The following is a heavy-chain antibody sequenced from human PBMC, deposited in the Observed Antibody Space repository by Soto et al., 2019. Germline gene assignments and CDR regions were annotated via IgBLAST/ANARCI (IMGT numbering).Heavy chain of an antibody. V-gene: IGHV2-5*02. CDR2: IYWDDDT. CDR1: GFSLATKGVG. J-gene: IGHJ3*01. Sequence: QITLKESGPTEVKPTETLALTCTFSGFSLATKGVGVGWVRQPPGGALEWIAVIYWDDDTRYSPSLETRLTITKDTHKNQVALTMTDMDFVDTATFYCAHVTITYGGVVGDEAFDVWGQGAVVTVSS. CDR3: AHVTITYGGVVGDEAFDV. D-gene: IGHD3-16*02.